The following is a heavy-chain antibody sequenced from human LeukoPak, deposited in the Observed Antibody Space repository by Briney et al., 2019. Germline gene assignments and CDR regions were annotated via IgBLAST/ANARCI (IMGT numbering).Heavy chain of an antibody. CDR1: GFTFTTYA. CDR3: ATTPTYYYIDY. Sequence: GGSLRLSCAASGFTFTTYAMSWVRQAPGKGLEWVSSIGGGVDYTYYADSVEGRFTISRDNSKNMLHVQMNSLRAEDTAVYYCATTPTYYYIDYWGQGTLVTVSS. D-gene: IGHD3-10*01. J-gene: IGHJ4*02. V-gene: IGHV3-23*01. CDR2: IGGGVDYT.